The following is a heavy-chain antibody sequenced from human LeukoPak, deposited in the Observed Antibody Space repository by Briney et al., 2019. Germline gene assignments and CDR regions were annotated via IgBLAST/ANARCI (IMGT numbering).Heavy chain of an antibody. CDR2: IYHSGRT. J-gene: IGHJ6*03. V-gene: IGHV4-38-2*02. CDR3: ARGRNFYYYYMDV. Sequence: SETLSLTCTVSGYSISSGYYWGWIRQPPGKGLEWIGSIYHSGRTYYSPSLKSRVTISVDTSKNQFSLKLSSVTAADTAVYYCARGRNFYYYYMDVWGKGTTVTVSS. CDR1: GYSISSGYY.